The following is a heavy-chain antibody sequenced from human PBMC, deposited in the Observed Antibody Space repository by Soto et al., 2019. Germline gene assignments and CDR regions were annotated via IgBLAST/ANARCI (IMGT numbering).Heavy chain of an antibody. CDR1: GFTFSSYA. V-gene: IGHV3-30-3*01. CDR3: ARDAQKQANNRRAYYFDY. Sequence: GGSLRLSCAASGFTFSSYAMHCVRQAPGKGLEWVAVISYDGSNKYYADSVKGRFTISRDNSKNTLYLQMNSLRAEDTAAYYCARDAQKQANNRRAYYFDYWGQGTLVTVSS. J-gene: IGHJ4*02. CDR2: ISYDGSNK. D-gene: IGHD1-1*01.